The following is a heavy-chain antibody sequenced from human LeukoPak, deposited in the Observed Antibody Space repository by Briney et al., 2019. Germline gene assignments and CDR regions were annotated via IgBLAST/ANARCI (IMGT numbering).Heavy chain of an antibody. V-gene: IGHV4-39*07. Sequence: SDTLSLTCTVSGGSISSSSYYWGWIRQPPGKGLEWLANIYYSGSTYYNPSLKSRVTISVDTSKNQFSLRLTSVTAADRAVYYCARARYDFVSGTAGAYFMDVWGKGATVTVSS. CDR1: GGSISSSSYY. D-gene: IGHD3-3*01. CDR2: IYYSGST. J-gene: IGHJ6*03. CDR3: ARARYDFVSGTAGAYFMDV.